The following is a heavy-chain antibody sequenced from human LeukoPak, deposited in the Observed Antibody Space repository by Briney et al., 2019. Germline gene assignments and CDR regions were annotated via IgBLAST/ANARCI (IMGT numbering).Heavy chain of an antibody. Sequence: PGGSLRLSRAASGFTFSRYTMNWVRQAPGKGLEWVSSISSSSSYIYYADSMKGRFTISRDNAKKSLYLQMNSLRAEDTAVYYCARDSDEYCSGGACSAFDHWGQGTLVTVSP. CDR1: GFTFSRYT. J-gene: IGHJ4*02. CDR3: ARDSDEYCSGGACSAFDH. D-gene: IGHD2-15*01. V-gene: IGHV3-21*01. CDR2: ISSSSSYI.